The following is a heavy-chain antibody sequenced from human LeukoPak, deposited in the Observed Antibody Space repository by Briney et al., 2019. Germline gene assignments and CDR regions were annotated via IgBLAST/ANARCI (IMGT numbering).Heavy chain of an antibody. Sequence: SETLSLTCTVSGGSISSGDYYWSWIRQPPGKGLEWIGYIYYGGSTYYNPSLKSRVTISVDTSKNQFSLKLSSVTAADTAVYYCATAPWDDYYGSGSYPDYWGQGTLVTVSS. CDR1: GGSISSGDYY. J-gene: IGHJ4*02. V-gene: IGHV4-30-4*01. D-gene: IGHD3-10*01. CDR3: ATAPWDDYYGSGSYPDY. CDR2: IYYGGST.